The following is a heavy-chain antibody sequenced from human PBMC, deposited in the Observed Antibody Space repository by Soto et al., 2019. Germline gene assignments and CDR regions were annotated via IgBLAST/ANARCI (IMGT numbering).Heavy chain of an antibody. CDR2: IYHSGST. Sequence: PSETLSPTCAVSGGSISSGGYSWSWIRQPPGKGLEWIGYIYHSGSTYYNPSLKSRVTISVDRSKNQFSLKLSSVTAADTAVYYCARDRLTTGTTHWGQGTLVTVSS. V-gene: IGHV4-30-2*01. J-gene: IGHJ4*02. D-gene: IGHD1-7*01. CDR1: GGSISSGGYS. CDR3: ARDRLTTGTTH.